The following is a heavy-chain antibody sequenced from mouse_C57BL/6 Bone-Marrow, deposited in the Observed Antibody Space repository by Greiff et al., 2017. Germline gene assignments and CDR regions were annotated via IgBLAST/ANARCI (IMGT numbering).Heavy chain of an antibody. D-gene: IGHD1-1*01. Sequence: VPLKQSGAELVKPGASVKLSCTASGFNIKDYYMPWVKQRTEQGLEWIGRIDPEDGATKYAPKFQGKATITADTSYNTSYLQLSSLTSEDTAVYYGARKGNYGSSLWYFDVWGTGTTVTVSS. CDR1: GFNIKDYY. CDR3: ARKGNYGSSLWYFDV. CDR2: IDPEDGAT. V-gene: IGHV14-2*01. J-gene: IGHJ1*03.